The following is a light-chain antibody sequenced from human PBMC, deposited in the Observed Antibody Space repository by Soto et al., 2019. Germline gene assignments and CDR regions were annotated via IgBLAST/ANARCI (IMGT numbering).Light chain of an antibody. CDR1: QSVLYSSNNKNY. J-gene: IGKJ2*01. CDR2: WAS. Sequence: DIVMTQSPDSLAVSLGERATINCKSSQSVLYSSNNKNYLAWYQQRPGQPPKLLIYWASTRESGVPDRFSGSGSGTDFTLTSTSLQAEDVAVYYCQQYESTPPTFGPGTKLEIK. CDR3: QQYESTPPT. V-gene: IGKV4-1*01.